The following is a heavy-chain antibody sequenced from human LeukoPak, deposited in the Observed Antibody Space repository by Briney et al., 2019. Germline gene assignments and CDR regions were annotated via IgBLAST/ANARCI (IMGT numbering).Heavy chain of an antibody. CDR3: ARGEWELSY. V-gene: IGHV4-4*02. J-gene: IGHJ4*02. D-gene: IGHD1-26*01. CDR1: GSTFNSPIT. CDR2: IYHSGST. Sequence: GSLRLSCAAFGSTFNSPITNWVRQAPGKGLEWIGYIYHSGSTYYNPSLKSRVTISVDRSKNQFSLKLSSVTAADTAVYYCARGEWELSYWGQGTLVTVSS.